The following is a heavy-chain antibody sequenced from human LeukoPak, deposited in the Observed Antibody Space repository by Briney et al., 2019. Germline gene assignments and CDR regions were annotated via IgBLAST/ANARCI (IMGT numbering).Heavy chain of an antibody. D-gene: IGHD4-17*01. V-gene: IGHV1-18*01. J-gene: IGHJ6*02. CDR1: GYTFSSYV. CDR2: ITAYNGNT. Sequence: ASVKVSCKASGYTFSSYVITWVRQAPGQGGEWMGWITAYNGNTNYTQKLQGRVTMTTDTSTSTAYMELRTLRSDDTPVYYCATDSSGQTGVTTPYYWGQGTTVTVSS. CDR3: ATDSSGQTGVTTPYY.